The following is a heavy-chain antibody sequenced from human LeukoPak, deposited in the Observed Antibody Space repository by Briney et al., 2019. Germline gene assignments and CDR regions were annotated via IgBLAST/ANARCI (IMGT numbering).Heavy chain of an antibody. V-gene: IGHV4-38-2*01. CDR1: GYSISSGYY. Sequence: ASETLSLTCAVSGYSISSGYYWGWIRQPPGKGLEWIGSIYHSGSTYYNPSLKSRVTISVDTSKKHFSLKLSSVTAADTAVYYCARHRGSHYDFWSGRENWFDPWGQGTLVTVSS. CDR2: IYHSGST. CDR3: ARHRGSHYDFWSGRENWFDP. J-gene: IGHJ5*02. D-gene: IGHD3-3*01.